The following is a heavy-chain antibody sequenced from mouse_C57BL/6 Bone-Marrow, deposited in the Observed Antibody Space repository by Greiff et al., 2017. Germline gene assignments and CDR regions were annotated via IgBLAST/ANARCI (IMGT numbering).Heavy chain of an antibody. CDR3: ARDGNYWFAY. J-gene: IGHJ3*01. D-gene: IGHD2-1*01. CDR2: IDPSDSYT. CDR1: GYTFTSYW. V-gene: IGHV1-69*01. Sequence: VQLQQSGAELVMPGASVKLSCKASGYTFTSYWMHWVKQRPGQGLEWIGEIDPSDSYTNYNQKFKGKSTLTVDKSSSTAYMQLSSLTSEDSAVXYCARDGNYWFAYWGQGTMVTVSA.